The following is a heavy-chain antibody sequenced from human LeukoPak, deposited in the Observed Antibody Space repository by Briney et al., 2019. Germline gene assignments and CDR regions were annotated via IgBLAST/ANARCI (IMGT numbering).Heavy chain of an antibody. Sequence: SETLSLTCTVSGASISSGGYYWSWIRQHPGKGLEWIGYMYNSGSTYYNSSLESRVTISGDTSQNQFSLKLSSVTAADTAIYYCARESPRGSDYWGRGTLVTVSS. CDR2: MYNSGST. CDR3: ARESPRGSDY. D-gene: IGHD3-10*01. CDR1: GASISSGGYY. V-gene: IGHV4-31*03. J-gene: IGHJ4*02.